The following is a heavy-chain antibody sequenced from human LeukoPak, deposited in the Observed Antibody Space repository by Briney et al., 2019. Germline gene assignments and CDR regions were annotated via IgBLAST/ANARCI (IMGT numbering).Heavy chain of an antibody. J-gene: IGHJ4*02. Sequence: ASVTVSCKASGYTFTNHPMHWVRQAPGQGLEWMGWINPNSGDTNYVQKFQGRVTMTRDPSISTAYMELSGLRADDTAVYYCAKGRRPDIVVVPPARHFDYWGQGTLVTVSS. D-gene: IGHD2-2*01. CDR2: INPNSGDT. CDR1: GYTFTNHP. CDR3: AKGRRPDIVVVPPARHFDY. V-gene: IGHV1-2*02.